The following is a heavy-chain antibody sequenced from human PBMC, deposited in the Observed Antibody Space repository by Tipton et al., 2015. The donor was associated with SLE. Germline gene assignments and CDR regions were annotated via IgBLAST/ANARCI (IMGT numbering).Heavy chain of an antibody. V-gene: IGHV4-59*01. J-gene: IGHJ4*02. CDR1: GGSISSYY. CDR2: IYYSGST. CDR3: ARGKGSGSYSSGQFDS. Sequence: TLSLTCTVSGGSISSYYWSWIRQPPGKGLEWIGYIYYSGSTNYNPSLKSRVTISVDTSKNQFSLKLTSVTAADTAVYYCARGKGSGSYSSGQFDSWGQGTLVTVSS. D-gene: IGHD3-10*01.